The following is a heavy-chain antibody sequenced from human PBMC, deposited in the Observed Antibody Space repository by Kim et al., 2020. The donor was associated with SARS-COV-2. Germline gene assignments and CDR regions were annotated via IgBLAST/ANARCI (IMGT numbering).Heavy chain of an antibody. CDR3: ARDSEQLDAVDI. D-gene: IGHD6-13*01. V-gene: IGHV3-21*01. CDR2: ISSSSSYI. J-gene: IGHJ3*02. CDR1: GFTFSSYS. Sequence: GGSLRLSCAASGFTFSSYSMNWVRQAPGKGLEWVSSISSSSSYIYSADSVKGRFTISSANAKNSLHLQMNSLGDEDTAVYYWARDSEQLDAVDIWGQGT.